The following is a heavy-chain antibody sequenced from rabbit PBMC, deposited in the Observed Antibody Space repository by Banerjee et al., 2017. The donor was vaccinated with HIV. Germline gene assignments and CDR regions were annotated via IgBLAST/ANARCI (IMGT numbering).Heavy chain of an antibody. CDR2: IYPDYGST. CDR1: GIDFSSYG. CDR3: ARGGYGNYGYANFVL. D-gene: IGHD6-1*01. V-gene: IGHV1S47*01. Sequence: QEQLVESGGGLVTLGGSLKLSCKASGIDFSSYGISWVRQAPGKGLEWIAYIYPDYGSTDYASWVNGRFTISLDNAQNTVFLQMTSLTAADTATYFCARGGYGNYGYANFVLWGQGTLVTVS. J-gene: IGHJ4*01.